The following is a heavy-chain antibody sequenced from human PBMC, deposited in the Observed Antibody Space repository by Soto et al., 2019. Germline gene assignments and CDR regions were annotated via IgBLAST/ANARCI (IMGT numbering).Heavy chain of an antibody. V-gene: IGHV1-18*04. CDR3: AREGILGLFGAYDL. D-gene: IGHD3-3*01. J-gene: IGHJ3*01. CDR1: VFTSSG. CDR2: ISTHNGNT. Sequence: HDQLVQSGAEVKKPGASVKVSCKASVFTSSGISWVRQAPGQRLEWMGWISTHNGNTIYAQKFQGRVIMTMDTSKTTVYMELRSLRPDDTAVYLCAREGILGLFGAYDLWGPGTMVTVSS.